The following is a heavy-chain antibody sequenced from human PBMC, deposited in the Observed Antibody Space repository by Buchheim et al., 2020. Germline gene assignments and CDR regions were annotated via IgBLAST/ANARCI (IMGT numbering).Heavy chain of an antibody. J-gene: IGHJ4*02. V-gene: IGHV4-34*01. Sequence: QVQLQQWGAGLLKPSETLSLTCAVYGGSFSGYYWSWIRQPPGKGLEWIGEINHSGSTNYNPSLKSRVTISVDTSKNQFFLKLSSVTAADTAVYYCARLIGRGWSLARFDYWGQGTL. CDR2: INHSGST. CDR1: GGSFSGYY. CDR3: ARLIGRGWSLARFDY. D-gene: IGHD6-19*01.